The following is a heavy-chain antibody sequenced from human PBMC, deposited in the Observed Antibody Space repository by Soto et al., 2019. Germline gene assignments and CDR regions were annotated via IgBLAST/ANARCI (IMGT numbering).Heavy chain of an antibody. Sequence: VRLVESGGGVVQPGKSLRLSCVASGFTFSNFAVHWVRQAPGRGLEWVAVISGDGDTKSYADSVKGRFTISRDNTKKTLYLQMNSLTFADTALYYCASGNPDVWGQGTTVNVSS. CDR3: ASGNPDV. CDR2: ISGDGDTK. CDR1: GFTFSNFA. J-gene: IGHJ6*02. V-gene: IGHV3-30*03.